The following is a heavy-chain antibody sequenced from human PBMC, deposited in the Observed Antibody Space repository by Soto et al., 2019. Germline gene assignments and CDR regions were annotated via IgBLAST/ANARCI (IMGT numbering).Heavy chain of an antibody. CDR2: INHSGST. CDR3: ARVRNSMVRGVRLYYFDY. Sequence: QVQLQQWGAGLLKPSETLSLTCAVYGGSLSGYYWSWIRQPPGKGLEWIGEINHSGSTNYNPSLKSRVTISVDTSKNQFSLKLSSVTAADTAVYYCARVRNSMVRGVRLYYFDYWGQGTLVTVSS. J-gene: IGHJ4*02. CDR1: GGSLSGYY. V-gene: IGHV4-34*01. D-gene: IGHD3-10*01.